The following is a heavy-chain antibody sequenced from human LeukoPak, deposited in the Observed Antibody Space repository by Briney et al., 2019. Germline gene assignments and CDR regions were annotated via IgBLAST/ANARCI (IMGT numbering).Heavy chain of an antibody. CDR1: GFTFSSYW. J-gene: IGHJ4*02. V-gene: IGHV3-7*05. CDR3: AKDQNYESSGYYGGFDC. CDR2: IRQDGSEK. D-gene: IGHD3-22*01. Sequence: GGSLRLSCAASGFTFSSYWMSWVRQAPGKGLEWVANIRQDGSEKYYVDSVKGRFTISRDNSKNTLNLQMNSLRAEDTALYYCAKDQNYESSGYYGGFDCWGQGTLVTVSS.